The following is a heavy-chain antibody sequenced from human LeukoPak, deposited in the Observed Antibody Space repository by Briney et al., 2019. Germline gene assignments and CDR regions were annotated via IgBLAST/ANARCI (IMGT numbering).Heavy chain of an antibody. CDR3: AREGNWGFIGAFDI. Sequence: SETLSLTCTVSGGSISSYYWSWIRQPPGKGLEWIGYIYYSGSTNYNPSLKSRVTISVDTSKNQFSLKLSSVTAADTAVYYCAREGNWGFIGAFDIWGQGTMVTVPS. CDR2: IYYSGST. J-gene: IGHJ3*02. CDR1: GGSISSYY. D-gene: IGHD7-27*01. V-gene: IGHV4-59*01.